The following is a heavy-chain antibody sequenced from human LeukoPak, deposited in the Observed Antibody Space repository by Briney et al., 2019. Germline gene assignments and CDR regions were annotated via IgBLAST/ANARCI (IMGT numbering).Heavy chain of an antibody. D-gene: IGHD4-17*01. CDR1: GGSISTYY. Sequence: SETLSLTCSVPGGSISTYYCRWIRQPAGKGLEWIGRIYTSGSTIQNPSLKSRVSMSADTYKNQVSLKLSSVTAADTAVYYCATSYGDYGVFDYWGQGTLVTVSS. V-gene: IGHV4-4*07. CDR2: IYTSGST. J-gene: IGHJ4*02. CDR3: ATSYGDYGVFDY.